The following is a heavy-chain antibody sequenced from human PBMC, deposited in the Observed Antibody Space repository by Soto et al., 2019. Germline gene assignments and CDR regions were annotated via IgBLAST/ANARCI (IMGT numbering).Heavy chain of an antibody. J-gene: IGHJ6*02. Sequence: GASVKVSCKASGGTFTTYAISWVRQAPGQRLEWMGWIIAVNGKAKYSEKFQGRVTITRDTSTSTAYMELSSLRSEDTAVYYCARTVGYYYGMDVWGQGTTVTVSS. CDR1: GGTFTTYA. CDR3: ARTVGYYYGMDV. CDR2: IIAVNGKA. D-gene: IGHD4-17*01. V-gene: IGHV1-3*01.